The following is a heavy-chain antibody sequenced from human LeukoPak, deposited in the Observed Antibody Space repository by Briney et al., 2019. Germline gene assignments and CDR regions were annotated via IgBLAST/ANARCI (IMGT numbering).Heavy chain of an antibody. CDR2: INAGTGDT. CDR3: ARDHSLGSYPDY. D-gene: IGHD3-10*01. CDR1: GYTFTTSA. Sequence: ASVKVSCKSSGYTFTTSAMHGVRQAPGQSLEWMGWINAGTGDTKYSQRFQGRVTFTRDTSASTAYMALSSLRFEDTAVYFCARDHSLGSYPDYWGQGTLVTVSS. J-gene: IGHJ4*02. V-gene: IGHV1-3*01.